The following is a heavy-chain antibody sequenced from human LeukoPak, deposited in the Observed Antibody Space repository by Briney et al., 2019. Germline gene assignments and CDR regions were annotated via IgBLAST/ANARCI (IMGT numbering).Heavy chain of an antibody. D-gene: IGHD1-14*01. CDR2: IKKDGSEK. V-gene: IGHV3-7*01. J-gene: IGHJ4*02. Sequence: PGGSLRLSCAASGFTFSSYWMSWVRQAPGKGLEWVANIKKDGSEKYYVDSVKGRFTISRDNAKNSLYLQMNSLRAEDTAVYYFAKDLYGIGGVPPYFDYGGQGALVTASS. CDR3: AKDLYGIGGVPPYFDY. CDR1: GFTFSSYW.